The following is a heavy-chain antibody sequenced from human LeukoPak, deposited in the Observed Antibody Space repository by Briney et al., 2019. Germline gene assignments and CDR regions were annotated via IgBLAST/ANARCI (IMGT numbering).Heavy chain of an antibody. CDR2: IIPIFGTA. V-gene: IGHV1-69*05. J-gene: IGHJ4*02. D-gene: IGHD6-6*01. CDR1: GGTFSSYA. Sequence: ASVKVSCKASGGTFSSYAISWVRQAPGQGLEWMGGIIPIFGTANYAQKFQGRVTITTDESTSTAYMELSSLRSGDTAVYYCASGGTSSSSRYWGQGTLVTVSS. CDR3: ASGGTSSSSRY.